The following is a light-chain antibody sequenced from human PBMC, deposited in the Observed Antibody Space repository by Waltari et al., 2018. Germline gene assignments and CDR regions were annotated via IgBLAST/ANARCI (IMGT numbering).Light chain of an antibody. CDR3: HQYYNIPFT. CDR1: QSVSSSY. CDR2: GAS. Sequence: EIVLTQSPGTLSLSPGERATLSCRASQSVSSSYLAWYQQKPGQAPRLLIYGASSRATGIPDRFSGSGSGTDFTLTISSLQAEDVAVYYCHQYYNIPFTFGPGTKVDIK. J-gene: IGKJ3*01. V-gene: IGKV3-20*01.